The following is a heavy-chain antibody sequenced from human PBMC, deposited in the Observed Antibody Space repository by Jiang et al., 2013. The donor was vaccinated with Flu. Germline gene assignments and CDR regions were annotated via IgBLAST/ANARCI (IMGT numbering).Heavy chain of an antibody. J-gene: IGHJ5*02. CDR2: IYPGDSDT. V-gene: IGHV5-51*01. D-gene: IGHD3-10*01. CDR1: GYSFTSYW. Sequence: KISCKGSGYSFTSYWIGWVRQMPGKGLEWMGIIYPGDSDTRYSPSFQGQVTISADKSISTAYLQWSSLKASDTAMYYCARQGYGVLWFGEFPNWFDPWGQGTLVTVSS. CDR3: ARQGYGVLWFGEFPNWFDP.